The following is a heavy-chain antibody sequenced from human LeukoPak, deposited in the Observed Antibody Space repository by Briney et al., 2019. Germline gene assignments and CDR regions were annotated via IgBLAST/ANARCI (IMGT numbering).Heavy chain of an antibody. CDR1: VYTVTGYY. CDR3: ASARGYSDFASYFDY. Sequence: ASVKVSCKASVYTVTGYYMHWVRQAPGQGPEWMGWINPNSGGTNYAQKFQGRVTMTLATSIGTAYMELSRLKSDDTAVYYCASARGYSDFASYFDYWGQGTLVTVSS. CDR2: INPNSGGT. D-gene: IGHD5-12*01. J-gene: IGHJ4*02. V-gene: IGHV1-2*02.